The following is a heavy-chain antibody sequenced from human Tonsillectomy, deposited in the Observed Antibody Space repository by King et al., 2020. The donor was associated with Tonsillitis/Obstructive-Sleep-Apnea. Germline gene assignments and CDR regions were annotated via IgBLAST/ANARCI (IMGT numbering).Heavy chain of an antibody. V-gene: IGHV3-9*01. CDR2: ISWNSGSI. D-gene: IGHD2-2*02. CDR1: GFTFDDYA. Sequence: VQLVESGGGLVQPGRSLRLSCAASGFTFDDYAMHWVRQAPGKGLEWVSGISWNSGSIGYADSVKGRFTISRDNAKNSLYLQMNSQRAEDTALYYCAKDMGYCRRTSCYTDGAFDYWGQGTLVTVSS. CDR3: AKDMGYCRRTSCYTDGAFDY. J-gene: IGHJ4*02.